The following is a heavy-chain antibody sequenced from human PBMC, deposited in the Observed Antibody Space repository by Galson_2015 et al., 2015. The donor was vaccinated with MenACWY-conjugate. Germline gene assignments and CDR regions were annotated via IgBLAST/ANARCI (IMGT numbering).Heavy chain of an antibody. CDR1: GFTFSSYE. CDR2: ISSSDSTI. D-gene: IGHD4-17*01. V-gene: IGHV3-48*03. CDR3: ARDSWVTTSTDVFDI. J-gene: IGHJ3*02. Sequence: SLRLSCAASGFTFSSYEMNWVRQAPGKGLEWISYISSSDSTIYYADPVKGRFTISRDNAKNSLYLQMNSLRAEDTAVYYCARDSWVTTSTDVFDIWGQGTMVTVSS.